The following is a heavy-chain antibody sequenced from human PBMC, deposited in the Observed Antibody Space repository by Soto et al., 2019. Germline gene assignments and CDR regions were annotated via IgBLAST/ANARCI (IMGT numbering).Heavy chain of an antibody. CDR2: IFHSGST. CDR3: VRGGIAGHWFDP. V-gene: IGHV4-31*03. J-gene: IGHJ5*02. CDR1: RAFINSGGFY. D-gene: IGHD2-21*01. Sequence: SETLSLTCSVSRAFINSGGFYYSWIRQPPGKGLEWLGYIFHSGSTLYTPSLRGRLTLSADTSRNQLSLHLTSVTAVDTAVYYCVRGGIAGHWFDPWGQGILVTVSS.